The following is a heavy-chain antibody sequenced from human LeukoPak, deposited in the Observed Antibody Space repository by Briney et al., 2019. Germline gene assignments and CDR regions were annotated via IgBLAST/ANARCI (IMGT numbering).Heavy chain of an antibody. CDR2: IDYSGST. V-gene: IGHV4-59*01. J-gene: IGHJ3*02. D-gene: IGHD1-26*01. Sequence: KPSETLSLTCTVSGGTISRYYWSWIPQPPGKGLEWIAYIDYSGSTNYNPSLKSRLTISLDASKNQFSLKLSSVTAADTAVYYCARDRRRDRLHAFDIWGQGTMVTVSS. CDR1: GGTISRYY. CDR3: ARDRRRDRLHAFDI.